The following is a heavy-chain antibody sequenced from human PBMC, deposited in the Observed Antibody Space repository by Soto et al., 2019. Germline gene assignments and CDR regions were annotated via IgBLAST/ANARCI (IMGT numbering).Heavy chain of an antibody. V-gene: IGHV3-23*01. Sequence: GGSLRLSCAASGFTFSSYAMSWVRQAPGKGLEWVSAISGSGGSTYYADSVKGRFTISRDNSKNTLYLQMNSLRAEDTAVYYCANYYGSGNRWYWGQGTLVTVSS. J-gene: IGHJ4*02. CDR2: ISGSGGST. CDR1: GFTFSSYA. D-gene: IGHD3-10*01. CDR3: ANYYGSGNRWY.